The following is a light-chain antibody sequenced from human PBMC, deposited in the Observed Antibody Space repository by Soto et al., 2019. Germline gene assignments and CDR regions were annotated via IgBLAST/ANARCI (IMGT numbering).Light chain of an antibody. CDR3: SSYTGSDTYV. Sequence: QSALTQPSSVSGSPGQSITISCSGISSDLGAYNYVSWYQQHPGKAPKLMIYDVRNRPSGVSNRFSGSKSGNTASLTISGLQAEDEADYYCSSYTGSDTYVFGPGTKLTVL. J-gene: IGLJ1*01. CDR1: SSDLGAYNY. CDR2: DVR. V-gene: IGLV2-14*01.